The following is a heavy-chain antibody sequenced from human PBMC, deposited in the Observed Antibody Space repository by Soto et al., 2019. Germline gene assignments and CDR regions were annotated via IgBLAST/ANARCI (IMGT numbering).Heavy chain of an antibody. Sequence: SGPTLVNPTQTLTLTCTFSGFSLSTSGMCVSWIRQPPGKALEWLARIDWDDDKYYSTSLKTRLTISKDTSKNQVVLTMTNMEPGDPPTYYCPRIRPPDYYSYYREVGGKGTTATFP. V-gene: IGHV2-70*11. J-gene: IGHJ6*03. CDR1: GFSLSTSGMC. CDR2: IDWDDDK. CDR3: PRIRPPDYYSYYREV.